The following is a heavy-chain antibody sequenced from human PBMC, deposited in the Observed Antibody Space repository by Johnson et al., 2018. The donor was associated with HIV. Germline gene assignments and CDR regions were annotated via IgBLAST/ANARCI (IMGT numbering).Heavy chain of an antibody. CDR1: GFTFSSYG. Sequence: QVQLAESGGGVVQPGRSLRLSCAASGFTFSSYGMHWVRQAPGKGLEWVAVIWYDGSNKYYADSVKGRFTISRDNSQNTLYLQMNSLRAEDTAVYYCAKPSTESAFDIWGQGTMVTVSS. J-gene: IGHJ3*02. D-gene: IGHD1-1*01. CDR3: AKPSTESAFDI. CDR2: IWYDGSNK. V-gene: IGHV3-33*06.